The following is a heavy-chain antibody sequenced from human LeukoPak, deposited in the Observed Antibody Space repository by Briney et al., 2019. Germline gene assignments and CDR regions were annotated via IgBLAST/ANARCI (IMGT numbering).Heavy chain of an antibody. CDR3: ATDQDGSHLAFDI. CDR1: GYSFTGNY. CDR2: INPNTGGT. Sequence: ASVRVSCKASGYSFTGNYMHWVRQAPGQGFEWMGWINPNTGGTNYAQKFKGRVLMTRDTSISTAYMELSSLRSEDTAVYYCATDQDGSHLAFDIWGQGTMVTVSS. V-gene: IGHV1-2*02. J-gene: IGHJ3*02. D-gene: IGHD5-24*01.